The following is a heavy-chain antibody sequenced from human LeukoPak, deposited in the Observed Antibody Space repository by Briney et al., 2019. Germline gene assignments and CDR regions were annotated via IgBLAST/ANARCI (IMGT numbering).Heavy chain of an antibody. Sequence: PGGSLRLSCVASGFTFGKYWMSWVRQAPGKGLERVANIKLDGSEENYVDSVKGRFTISRDNTKNSLYLQMNSLRVEDTAVFYCARDQYDTWSRRGNFDSWGQGTLVIVSS. V-gene: IGHV3-7*03. CDR1: GFTFGKYW. J-gene: IGHJ4*02. D-gene: IGHD3-3*01. CDR3: ARDQYDTWSRRGNFDS. CDR2: IKLDGSEE.